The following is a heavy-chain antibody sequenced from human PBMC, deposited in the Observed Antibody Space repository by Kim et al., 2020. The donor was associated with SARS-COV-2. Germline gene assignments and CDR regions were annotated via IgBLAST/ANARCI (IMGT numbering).Heavy chain of an antibody. CDR1: GFTFSSYA. J-gene: IGHJ4*02. CDR3: AKDIGSQGSGYDQSLY. CDR2: ISGSGGST. D-gene: IGHD5-12*01. V-gene: IGHV3-23*01. Sequence: GGSLRLSCAASGFTFSSYAMSWVRQAPGKGLEWVSAISGSGGSTYYADSVKGRFTISRDNSKNTLYLQMNSLRAEDTAVYYCAKDIGSQGSGYDQSLYWGQGTLVTVSS.